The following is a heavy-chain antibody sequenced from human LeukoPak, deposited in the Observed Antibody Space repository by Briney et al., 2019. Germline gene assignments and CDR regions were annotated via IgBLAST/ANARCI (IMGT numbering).Heavy chain of an antibody. CDR1: GFTFSSYA. V-gene: IGHV3-23*01. CDR2: ISGSGGCT. Sequence: GGSLRLSCAASGFTFSSYAMSWVRQAPGKGLEWVSSISGSGGCTYYADSVKGRFTISRDNSKNSLYLQLNTLRPEDTALYYSATGTTGWTHYWSPGRLVTV. D-gene: IGHD1-1*01. J-gene: IGHJ4*02. CDR3: ATGTTGWTHY.